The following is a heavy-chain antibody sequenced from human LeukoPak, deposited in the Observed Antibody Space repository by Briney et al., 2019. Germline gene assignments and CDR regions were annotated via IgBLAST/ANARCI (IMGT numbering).Heavy chain of an antibody. CDR1: GGTFSSYA. V-gene: IGHV1-69*04. CDR2: IIPIFGIA. D-gene: IGHD1-14*01. Sequence: SVKVSCKASGGTFSSYAISWVRQAPGQGLEWMGRIIPIFGIANYAQKFQGRVTITADKSTSTAYMQRSSLRSEDTAVYYCAPYGTTGNWFDPWGQGTLVTVSS. CDR3: APYGTTGNWFDP. J-gene: IGHJ5*02.